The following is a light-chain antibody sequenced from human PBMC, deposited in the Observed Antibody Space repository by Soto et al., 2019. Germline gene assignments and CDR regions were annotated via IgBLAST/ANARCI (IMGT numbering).Light chain of an antibody. CDR3: SSFAGSNNFPYV. J-gene: IGLJ1*01. V-gene: IGLV2-8*01. CDR2: VIN. Sequence: QSALTQPPSASGSPGQSVTISCTGTSSDVGAYDYVSWYQQHPGKAPKLMIYVINKRPSGVPDRFSGSKSGNTASLTVSGLQAEDEADYYCSSFAGSNNFPYVFGTGTKGTVL. CDR1: SSDVGAYDY.